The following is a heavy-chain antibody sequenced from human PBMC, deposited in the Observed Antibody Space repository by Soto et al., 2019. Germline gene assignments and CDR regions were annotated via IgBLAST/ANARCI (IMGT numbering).Heavy chain of an antibody. CDR1: GFTFSSYA. CDR3: VRYCSSTSCYEPPNYYYYGMDV. Sequence: GGSLRLSCAASGFTFSSYAMSWVRQAPGKGLEWVSAISGSGGSTYYADSVKGRFTISRDNSKNTLYLQMNSLRAEDTAVYYCVRYCSSTSCYEPPNYYYYGMDVWGQGTTVTVSS. V-gene: IGHV3-23*01. D-gene: IGHD2-2*01. J-gene: IGHJ6*02. CDR2: ISGSGGST.